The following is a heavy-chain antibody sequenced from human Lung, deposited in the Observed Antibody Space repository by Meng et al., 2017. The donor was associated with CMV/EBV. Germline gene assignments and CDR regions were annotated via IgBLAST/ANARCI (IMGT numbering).Heavy chain of an antibody. V-gene: IGHV5-51*01. CDR2: IYPGDSDT. CDR1: GYSFTSHW. CDR3: AVAPGWELLGWFDP. D-gene: IGHD1-26*01. J-gene: IGHJ5*02. Sequence: ESXKISXKGSGYSFTSHWIGWVRQMPGKGLEWMGIIYPGDSDTRYSPSFQGQVTISADKSISTAYLQWSSLKASDTAMYYCAVAPGWELLGWFDPWGQGXLVTVSS.